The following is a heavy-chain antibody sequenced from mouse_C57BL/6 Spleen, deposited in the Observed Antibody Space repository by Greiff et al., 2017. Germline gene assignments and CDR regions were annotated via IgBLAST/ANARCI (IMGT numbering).Heavy chain of an antibody. V-gene: IGHV5-6*01. J-gene: IGHJ2*01. CDR1: GFTFSSYG. CDR2: ISSGGSYT. CDR3: ARTDYSNLYYFDY. D-gene: IGHD2-5*01. Sequence: EVQVVESGGDLVKPGGSLKLSCAASGFTFSSYGMSWVRQTPDKRLEWVATISSGGSYTYYPDSVKGRFTISRDNTKNTLYLQLSSLKSEDTAMYYCARTDYSNLYYFDYWGQGTTLTVSS.